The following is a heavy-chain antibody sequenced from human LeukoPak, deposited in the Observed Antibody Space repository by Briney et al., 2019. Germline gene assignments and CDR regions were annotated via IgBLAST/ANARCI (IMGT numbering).Heavy chain of an antibody. CDR3: ASSPAGRYTFEY. J-gene: IGHJ4*02. CDR2: SRNKANSYTT. V-gene: IGHV3-72*01. CDR1: GFTFSERY. Sequence: GGSLRLSCAASGFTFSERYMGWVRQAPGKGLEWVGRSRNKANSYTTEYAASVKGRFTVSRDDSNNSLYLQMNSLKTEDTAVYYCASSPAGRYTFEYWGKGTLVTVSS. D-gene: IGHD1-26*01.